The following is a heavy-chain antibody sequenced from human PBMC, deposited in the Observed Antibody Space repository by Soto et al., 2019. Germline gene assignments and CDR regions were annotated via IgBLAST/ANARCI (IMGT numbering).Heavy chain of an antibody. V-gene: IGHV6-1*01. CDR2: TYYRSKWYN. CDR3: AREFSGIAARQRFDP. CDR1: GASVSSNSAA. Sequence: SQTLSHTCTSSGASVSSNSAAGNWMMHYPSRGLENLGRTYYRSKWYNDYAVSVKSRITINPDTSKNQFSLQLNSVTPEDTAVYYCAREFSGIAARQRFDPWGQGTLVTVSS. D-gene: IGHD6-6*01. J-gene: IGHJ5*02.